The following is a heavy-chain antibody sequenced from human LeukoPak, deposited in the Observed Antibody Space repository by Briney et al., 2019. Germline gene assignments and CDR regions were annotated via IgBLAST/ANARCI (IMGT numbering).Heavy chain of an antibody. Sequence: GGSLRLSCAASGFTFSTYAMHWVRQAPGKGLEWVTVISNDGSNKYYVDSVKGRFTISRDNSKNTLYLQMNSLRAEDTAVYYCAKSGYNRFDYWGQGTLVTVSS. V-gene: IGHV3-30*18. D-gene: IGHD5-24*01. CDR2: ISNDGSNK. J-gene: IGHJ4*02. CDR3: AKSGYNRFDY. CDR1: GFTFSTYA.